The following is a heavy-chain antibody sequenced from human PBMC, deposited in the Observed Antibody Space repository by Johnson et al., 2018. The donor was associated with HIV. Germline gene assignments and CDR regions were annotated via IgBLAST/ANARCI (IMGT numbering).Heavy chain of an antibody. V-gene: IGHV3-7*01. Sequence: VQLVESGGGLVQPGGSLRLSCAATGFTFRTHWMTWVRQAPGKGLEWVASIKSDGSEKKYVDSVKGRFIISRDNSKNTLYLQMNSLRAEDTAVYYCAKDIRPGWEIRGNAFDIWGQGTMVTVSS. D-gene: IGHD1-26*01. CDR3: AKDIRPGWEIRGNAFDI. CDR2: IKSDGSEK. CDR1: GFTFRTHW. J-gene: IGHJ3*02.